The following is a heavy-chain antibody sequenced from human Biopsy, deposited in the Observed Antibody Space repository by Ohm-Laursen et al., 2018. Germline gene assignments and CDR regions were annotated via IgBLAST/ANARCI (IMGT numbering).Heavy chain of an antibody. CDR1: GGDINNYY. CDR2: IYPGGST. Sequence: GTLSLTCNVSGGDINNYYWSWIRQPAGKGLEWIGRIYPGGSTNYNPSLKSRVTMSVDTSKKQLSLRLRSVTAADTAMYHCASVVLGPTNDAFDLWGQGTMVVVSS. CDR3: ASVVLGPTNDAFDL. J-gene: IGHJ3*01. D-gene: IGHD3-22*01. V-gene: IGHV4-4*07.